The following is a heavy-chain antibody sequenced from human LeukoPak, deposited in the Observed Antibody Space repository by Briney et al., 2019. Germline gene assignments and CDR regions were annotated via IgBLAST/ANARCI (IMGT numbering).Heavy chain of an antibody. V-gene: IGHV4-31*03. CDR1: GGSISSGAYY. D-gene: IGHD2-2*01. CDR2: IYYSGTT. J-gene: IGHJ6*02. Sequence: PSETLSLTCTVSGGSISSGAYYWSWIRQHPGKGLEWIGYIYYSGTTYYNPSLKSRVSISLDTSKNQFSLRLSSVTVADTAVYYCARDYPPTTYCSSTSCSDFYYGMDVWGQGTTVTVSS. CDR3: ARDYPPTTYCSSTSCSDFYYGMDV.